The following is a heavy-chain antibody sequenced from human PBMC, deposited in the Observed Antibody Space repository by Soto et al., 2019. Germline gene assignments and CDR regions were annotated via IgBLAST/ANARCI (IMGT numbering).Heavy chain of an antibody. CDR3: AGGTGWVHDY. D-gene: IGHD1-1*01. CDR1: GFTFSNYW. J-gene: IGHJ4*02. Sequence: EVQLVESGGGLVQPGGSLRLSCAGSGFTFSNYWMNWVRQTPGKGLEWVANIKQDGSAKNYVEFVKGRFTISRYNAKILVYLQTNSLRAEDTAVYYCAGGTGWVHDYWGQGTLVTVSS. CDR2: IKQDGSAK. V-gene: IGHV3-7*04.